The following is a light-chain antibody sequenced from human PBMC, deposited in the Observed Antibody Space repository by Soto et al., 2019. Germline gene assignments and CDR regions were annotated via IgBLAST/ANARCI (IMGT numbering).Light chain of an antibody. CDR1: QSITSY. Sequence: DIQMTQSPLSLSASVGDRVTITCRASQSITSYLNWYQQKPGKAPKLLIYAASTLQSGAPSRFSGSGSGTDFTLTISSLQPEDFATYYCQHSYNAPRAFGQGTKVDI. CDR2: AAS. CDR3: QHSYNAPRA. V-gene: IGKV1-39*01. J-gene: IGKJ1*01.